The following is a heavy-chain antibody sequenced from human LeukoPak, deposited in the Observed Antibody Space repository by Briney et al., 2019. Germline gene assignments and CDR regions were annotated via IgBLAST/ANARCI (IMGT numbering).Heavy chain of an antibody. V-gene: IGHV4-34*01. CDR2: INHSGST. D-gene: IGHD6-6*01. J-gene: IGHJ4*02. Sequence: SETLSLTCAVYGGSFSGYYWSWIRQPPGKGLEWIGEINHSGSTNYNPSLKSRVTISVDTSKNQFSLKLSSVTAADTAVYYCARVRDIAAAEDYWGQETLVTVSS. CDR1: GGSFSGYY. CDR3: ARVRDIAAAEDY.